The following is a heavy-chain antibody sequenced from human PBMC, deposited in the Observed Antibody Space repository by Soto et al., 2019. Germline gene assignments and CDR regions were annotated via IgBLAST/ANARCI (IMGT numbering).Heavy chain of an antibody. CDR1: GFTFSSYA. CDR2: ISYDGSNK. Sequence: VQLVESGGGVVQPGRSLRLSCAASGFTFSSYAMHWVRQAPGKGLEWVAVISYDGSNKYYADSVKGRFTISRDNSKNTLYLQMNSLRAEDTAVYYCARDGPDYGGNSGDIYWYFDLWGRGTLVTVSS. D-gene: IGHD4-17*01. CDR3: ARDGPDYGGNSGDIYWYFDL. V-gene: IGHV3-30-3*01. J-gene: IGHJ2*01.